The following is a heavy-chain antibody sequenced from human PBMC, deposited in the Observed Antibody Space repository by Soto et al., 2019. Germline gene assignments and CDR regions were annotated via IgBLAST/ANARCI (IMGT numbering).Heavy chain of an antibody. D-gene: IGHD2-8*01. CDR1: GFTFTDYY. Sequence: QVQLVESGGGLVKPGGSLRLSCVASGFTFTDYYMSWFRQAPGKGPESLSYISPSTSDTKYADSVKGRFTISRDNAKNSIYLQMNNLRVDDTAVYYCALPTRMRGDWGQGTLVTVSS. V-gene: IGHV3-11*05. CDR3: ALPTRMRGD. J-gene: IGHJ4*02. CDR2: ISPSTSDT.